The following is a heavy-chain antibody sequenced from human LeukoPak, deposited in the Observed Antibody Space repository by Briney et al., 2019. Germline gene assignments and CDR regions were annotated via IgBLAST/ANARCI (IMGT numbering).Heavy chain of an antibody. CDR1: GYTFTNYY. Sequence: ASVKVSCKASGYTFTNYYIHWVRQAPGQGLEWMGIINPSGGSTSYAQKFQGRVTMTRDTSMSTVYMELSSLRSEDTAVYFCARTVTTGYYYYYMDVWGKGTTVTISS. CDR3: ARTVTTGYYYYYMDV. D-gene: IGHD4-17*01. J-gene: IGHJ6*03. CDR2: INPSGGST. V-gene: IGHV1-46*01.